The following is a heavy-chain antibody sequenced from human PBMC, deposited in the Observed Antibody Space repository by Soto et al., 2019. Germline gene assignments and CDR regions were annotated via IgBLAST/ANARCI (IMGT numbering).Heavy chain of an antibody. CDR3: ATLPPRIVVVVSPMPT. D-gene: IGHD2-8*02. CDR2: MYHSGIT. CDR1: GTSISSSYW. J-gene: IGHJ4*02. V-gene: IGHV4-4*02. Sequence: QVQLQQSGSGLVRPSGTLSLTCVVSGTSISSSYWWTWVRQAPGKGLEWIGEMYHSGITNYNPSLKSRVTMSVDKSNNQFSLKLTSVTAADTAIYYCATLPPRIVVVVSPMPTGGQGTPVTVSS.